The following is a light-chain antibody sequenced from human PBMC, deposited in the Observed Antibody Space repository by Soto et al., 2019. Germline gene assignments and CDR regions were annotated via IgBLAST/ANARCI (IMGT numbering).Light chain of an antibody. Sequence: QSVLTQPPSVSGAPGQRVTISCTGSSSNIGAGHAVHWYQQLPGTAPKLLIHSNNNRPSGVPDRFSGSKSGNTASLTVSGLQAEDEGTYYCSSYGGYNNVVFGTGTKLTVL. J-gene: IGLJ1*01. V-gene: IGLV1-40*01. CDR2: SNN. CDR1: SSNIGAGHA. CDR3: SSYGGYNNVV.